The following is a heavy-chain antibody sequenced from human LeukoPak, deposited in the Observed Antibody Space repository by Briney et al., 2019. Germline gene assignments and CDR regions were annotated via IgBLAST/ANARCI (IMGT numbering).Heavy chain of an antibody. V-gene: IGHV1-18*01. CDR1: GYTFTSDG. CDR2: IGTYKGNT. CDR3: ARTPGMVVVKTFYCMDV. Sequence: ASVKVSCKTSGYTFTSDGISWVRQAPGQGLEWMGWIGTYKGNTNYAQMFQGRVTMTTDTSTSTAYMELKNLRSDDTAVYYCARTPGMVVVKTFYCMDVWGQGTTVTVSS. D-gene: IGHD3-22*01. J-gene: IGHJ6*02.